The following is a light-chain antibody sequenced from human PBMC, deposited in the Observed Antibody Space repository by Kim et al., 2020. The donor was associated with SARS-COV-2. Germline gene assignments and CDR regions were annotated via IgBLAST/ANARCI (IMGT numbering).Light chain of an antibody. Sequence: ASLGDKVPIPRRSGQEFAVSLAWYPQRLGKVPRVLINAASPVQSVFPSRFSVSGSGTKFTFSTGSLRTEDLPTIYCQKYNSVSYTFGPRTKVGIK. CDR3: QKYNSVSYT. CDR1: QEFAVS. V-gene: IGKV1-27*01. CDR2: AAS. J-gene: IGKJ1*01.